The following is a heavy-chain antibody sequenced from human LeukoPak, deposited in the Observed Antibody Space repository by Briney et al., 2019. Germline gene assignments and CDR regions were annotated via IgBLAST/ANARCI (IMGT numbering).Heavy chain of an antibody. V-gene: IGHV1-18*01. J-gene: IGHJ4*02. D-gene: IGHD6-13*01. Sequence: PAASVKVSCKASGYTFTSYGISWVRQAPGQGLEWMGWISAYNGNTNYAQKLQGRVTMTTDTSTSTAYMELRSLRSDDTAVYYCARDTEGGSSWGLDYWGQGTLVTVSS. CDR2: ISAYNGNT. CDR3: ARDTEGGSSWGLDY. CDR1: GYTFTSYG.